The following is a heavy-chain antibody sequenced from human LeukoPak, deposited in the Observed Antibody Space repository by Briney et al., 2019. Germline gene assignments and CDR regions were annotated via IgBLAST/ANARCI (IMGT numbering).Heavy chain of an antibody. V-gene: IGHV1-2*02. D-gene: IGHD2-15*01. J-gene: IGHJ4*02. Sequence: ASVKVSCKASGYTFTAYHIHWLRQAPGQGLEWMGWIKPDSSATKYTQKFQGRVTLTRGMSISTAYLELSRLRSDDTAIYYCARACRSCGDGACSCFDYWGQGTLVTVSS. CDR1: GYTFTAYH. CDR2: IKPDSSAT. CDR3: ARACRSCGDGACSCFDY.